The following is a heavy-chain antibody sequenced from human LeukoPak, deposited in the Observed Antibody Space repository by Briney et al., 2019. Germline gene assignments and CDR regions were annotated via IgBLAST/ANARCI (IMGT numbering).Heavy chain of an antibody. CDR1: GFTFSSYS. V-gene: IGHV3-21*01. D-gene: IGHD5/OR15-5a*01. Sequence: KTGGSLRLSCAASGFTFSSYSMNWVRQAPGKGLEWVSSISSSSYIYYADSVKGRFTISRDNAKNSLYLQMNSLRAEDTAVYYCARVSVNSNAFDIWGQGTMVTVSS. CDR2: ISSSSYI. J-gene: IGHJ3*02. CDR3: ARVSVNSNAFDI.